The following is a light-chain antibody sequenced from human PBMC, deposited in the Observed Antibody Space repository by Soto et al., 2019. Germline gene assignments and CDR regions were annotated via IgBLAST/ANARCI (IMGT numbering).Light chain of an antibody. CDR3: QQYDILPIT. CDR2: DAS. Sequence: DVQMTQSPSSLSASAGGRFTITFRASQGIRNDLGWYQQKPGKAPKRLIHDASILQTGVPSRFSGSGSGTDFTFTITSLQPEDIATYYCQQYDILPITFGGGTKVDIK. J-gene: IGKJ4*01. V-gene: IGKV1-33*01. CDR1: QGIRND.